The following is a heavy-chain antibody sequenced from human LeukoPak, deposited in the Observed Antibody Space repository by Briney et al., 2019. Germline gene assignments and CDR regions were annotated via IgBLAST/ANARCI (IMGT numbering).Heavy chain of an antibody. Sequence: SETLSLTCTVSGGSISSYYWSWIRQPPGKGLEWIGYIYYSGSTNYNPSLKSRVTISVDTSKNQFSLKLSSVTAADTAVYYCARQPDYGDYDAFDIWGQGTMVTVSS. D-gene: IGHD4-17*01. V-gene: IGHV4-59*08. CDR2: IYYSGST. CDR1: GGSISSYY. J-gene: IGHJ3*02. CDR3: ARQPDYGDYDAFDI.